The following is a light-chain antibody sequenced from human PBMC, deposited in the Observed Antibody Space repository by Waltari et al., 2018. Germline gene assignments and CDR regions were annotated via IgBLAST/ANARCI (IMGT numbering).Light chain of an antibody. Sequence: EIVMTQSPATLSVSPGERAILSCRASQSVSGYLAWYQQKPGQAPRLLIYSASTRVTGIPARFSGSGSGTEFTLTISSLQSVDFAVYHCQQYNDWLAPTFGGGTKVEI. V-gene: IGKV3-15*01. CDR2: SAS. CDR1: QSVSGY. J-gene: IGKJ4*01. CDR3: QQYNDWLAPT.